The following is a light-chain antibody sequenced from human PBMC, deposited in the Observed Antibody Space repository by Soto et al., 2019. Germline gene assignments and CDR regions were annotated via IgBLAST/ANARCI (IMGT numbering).Light chain of an antibody. V-gene: IGLV1-40*01. CDR1: SSNIGAGYD. J-gene: IGLJ2*01. Sequence: QSVLTQPPSVSGAPGQRVTISCTGSSSNIGAGYDVHWYQQLPGTAPKLLIYGNSNRPSGVPDRLSGSKSGTSAALAITGRQAEEEADYYCQSSDSSLSGPVVFGGGTKLTVL. CDR2: GNS. CDR3: QSSDSSLSGPVV.